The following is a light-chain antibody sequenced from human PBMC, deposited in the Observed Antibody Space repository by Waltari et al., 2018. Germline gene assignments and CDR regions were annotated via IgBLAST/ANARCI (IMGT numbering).Light chain of an antibody. V-gene: IGLV1-44*01. CDR2: SSN. CDR1: STNIGRNY. Sequence: QSVLTQPPSASRTPGQRVPISCSGTSTNIGRNYVNWYQQPPGTAPKLPIYSSNQRPSGVPDRFSGSKSGTSASLAISGLQSEDEADYYCTGWDDSLNGVVFGGGTKLTVL. J-gene: IGLJ2*01. CDR3: TGWDDSLNGVV.